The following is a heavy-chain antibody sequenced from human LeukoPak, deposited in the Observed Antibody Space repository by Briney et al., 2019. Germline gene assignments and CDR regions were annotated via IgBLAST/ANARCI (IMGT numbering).Heavy chain of an antibody. D-gene: IGHD6-19*01. CDR1: GGSISSYY. CDR3: ARERGWYSREFDP. Sequence: SETLSLTCTVSGGSISSYYWSWIRQPPGKGLEWIGYIYYSGSTNYNPSLKSRVAISVDTSKNQFSLKLSSVTAADTAVYYCARERGWYSREFDPLGQGTLVTVSS. J-gene: IGHJ5*02. CDR2: IYYSGST. V-gene: IGHV4-59*01.